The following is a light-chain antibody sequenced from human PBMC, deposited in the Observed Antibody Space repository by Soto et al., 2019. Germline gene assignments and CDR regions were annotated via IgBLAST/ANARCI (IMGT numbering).Light chain of an antibody. V-gene: IGKV3-11*01. CDR3: HQRQSWPRK. Sequence: EIVLTQSPATLSSFPGDRVTLSCRASQYINTRLAWYQHRPGQAPRLLIYQTSIRAAGIPARFSASGSWTGFTLTISDVQPEDFALYYCHQRQSWPRKFGQGTKVDI. CDR1: QYINTR. J-gene: IGKJ1*01. CDR2: QTS.